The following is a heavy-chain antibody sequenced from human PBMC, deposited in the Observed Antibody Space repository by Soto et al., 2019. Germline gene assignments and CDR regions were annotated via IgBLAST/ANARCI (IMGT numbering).Heavy chain of an antibody. J-gene: IGHJ5*02. CDR3: AREPRYYYDSSGYLNWFDP. CDR1: GFTFSSYI. V-gene: IGHV3-48*02. Sequence: GGSLRLSCAASGFTFSSYIMNWVRQAPGKGLEWVSYISSSSSTIYYADSVKGRFTISRDNAKNSLYLQMNSLRDEDTAVYYCAREPRYYYDSSGYLNWFDPWGQGTLVTAPQ. CDR2: ISSSSSTI. D-gene: IGHD3-22*01.